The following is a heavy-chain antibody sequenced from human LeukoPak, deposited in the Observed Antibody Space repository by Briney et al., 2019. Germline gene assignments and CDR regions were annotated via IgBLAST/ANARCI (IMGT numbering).Heavy chain of an antibody. CDR2: ISGSGGST. Sequence: PGGSLRLSCAASGITFSSYPMSCVRQAPGKGLECVSAISGSGGSTYYADSVKGRFTISGDNSKNTLYLQMKRLRAEDTAVYYCAKSYGSEDYWGQGTLVTVSS. CDR3: AKSYGSEDY. J-gene: IGHJ4*02. D-gene: IGHD3-10*01. CDR1: GITFSSYP. V-gene: IGHV3-23*01.